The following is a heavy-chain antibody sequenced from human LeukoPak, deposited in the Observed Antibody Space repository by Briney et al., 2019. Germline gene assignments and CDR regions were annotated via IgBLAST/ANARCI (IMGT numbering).Heavy chain of an antibody. V-gene: IGHV1-2*02. J-gene: IGHJ4*02. CDR2: INPNSGGT. CDR1: GYTFTGYY. D-gene: IGHD4-17*01. CDR3: ARASRHDYGDYADY. Sequence: ASVKVSCKASGYTFTGYYMHWVRQAPGQGLEWMGWINPNSGGTNYAQKFQGRVTMTRDTSISTAYMELSRQRSDDTAVYYCARASRHDYGDYADYWGQGTLVTVSS.